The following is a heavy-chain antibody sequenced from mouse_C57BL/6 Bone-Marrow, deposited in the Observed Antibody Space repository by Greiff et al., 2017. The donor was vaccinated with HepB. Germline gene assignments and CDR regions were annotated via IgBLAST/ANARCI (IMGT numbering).Heavy chain of an antibody. V-gene: IGHV1-64*01. CDR1: GYTFTSYW. CDR2: IHPNSGST. Sequence: QVQLQQPGAELVKPGASVKLSCKASGYTFTSYWMHWVKQRPGQGLEWIGMIHPNSGSTNYNEKFKSKATLTVDKSSSTAYMQLSSLTSEDSAVYYCARPRLTVVGYFDYWGQGTTLTVSS. CDR3: ARPRLTVVGYFDY. J-gene: IGHJ2*01. D-gene: IGHD1-1*01.